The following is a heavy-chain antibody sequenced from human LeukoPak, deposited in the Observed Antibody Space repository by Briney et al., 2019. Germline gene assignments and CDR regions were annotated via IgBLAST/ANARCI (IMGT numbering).Heavy chain of an antibody. CDR3: ARWRKFYCSGGSCYSGFSYYYYGMDV. D-gene: IGHD2-15*01. V-gene: IGHV3-21*01. CDR1: GFTFSSYS. J-gene: IGHJ6*02. Sequence: GGSLRLSCAASGFTFSSYSMNWVRQAPGKGLEWVSSISSSSSYIYYADSVKDRFTISRDNAKNSLYLQMNSLRAEDTAVYYCARWRKFYCSGGSCYSGFSYYYYGMDVWGQGTTVAVSS. CDR2: ISSSSSYI.